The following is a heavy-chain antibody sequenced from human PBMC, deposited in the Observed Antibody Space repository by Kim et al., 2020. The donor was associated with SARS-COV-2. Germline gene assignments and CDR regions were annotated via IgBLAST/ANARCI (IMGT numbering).Heavy chain of an antibody. J-gene: IGHJ6*02. CDR1: GGTFSSYA. D-gene: IGHD3-10*01. CDR2: IIPIFGTA. V-gene: IGHV1-69*13. CDR3: ARELAYYYGSGSSNYYYGMDV. Sequence: SVKVSCKASGGTFSSYAISWVRQAPGQGLEWMGGIIPIFGTANYAQKFQGRVTITADESTSTAYMELSSLRSEDTAVYYCARELAYYYGSGSSNYYYGMDVWGQGTTVTVSS.